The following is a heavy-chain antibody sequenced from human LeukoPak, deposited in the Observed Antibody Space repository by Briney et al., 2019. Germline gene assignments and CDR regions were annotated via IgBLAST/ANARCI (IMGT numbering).Heavy chain of an antibody. V-gene: IGHV3-30*18. D-gene: IGHD3-10*01. Sequence: GGSLRLSCAASGFTFSSYGMHWVRQAPGKGLEWVAVISYDGSNKYYADSVKGRFTISRDNSKNTLYLQMNSLRAEDTAVYYCAKDVALLWFGETNYFDYWGQGTLVTVSS. CDR1: GFTFSSYG. J-gene: IGHJ4*02. CDR2: ISYDGSNK. CDR3: AKDVALLWFGETNYFDY.